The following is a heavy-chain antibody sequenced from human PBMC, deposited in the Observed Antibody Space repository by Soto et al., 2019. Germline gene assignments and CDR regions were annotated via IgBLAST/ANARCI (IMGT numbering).Heavy chain of an antibody. J-gene: IGHJ6*02. D-gene: IGHD4-4*01. CDR3: AGQTVGAWDFYFGMAV. V-gene: IGHV1-69*01. CDR1: GGTFSSYA. Sequence: QVQLVQSGAEVKKPGSSVKVSCKASGGTFSSYAVSWVRQAPGQGLEWVGGIIPFLNAINYAQKFRGRVSITAAESTATVYMQVNSLVSEDTAVYYCAGQTVGAWDFYFGMAVGGPGTTVTVSS. CDR2: IIPFLNAI.